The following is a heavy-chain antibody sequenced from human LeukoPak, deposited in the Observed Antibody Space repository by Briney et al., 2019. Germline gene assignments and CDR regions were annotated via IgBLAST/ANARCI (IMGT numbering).Heavy chain of an antibody. Sequence: GASVKVSCKASGGTFSSYTISWVRQAPGQGLEWMGRIIPILGISNYAQKFQGRVTITADKSTSTAYMELSSLRSEDTAVYYCARDRRGYDNWFDPWGQGTLVTVSS. J-gene: IGHJ5*02. CDR3: ARDRRGYDNWFDP. CDR2: IIPILGIS. D-gene: IGHD3-22*01. CDR1: GGTFSSYT. V-gene: IGHV1-69*04.